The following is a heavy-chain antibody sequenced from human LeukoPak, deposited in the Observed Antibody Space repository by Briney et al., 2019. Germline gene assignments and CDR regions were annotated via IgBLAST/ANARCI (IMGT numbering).Heavy chain of an antibody. D-gene: IGHD4-17*01. J-gene: IGHJ4*02. CDR2: IGASGGST. CDR1: GFTFSSYA. CDR3: ANLYGDYPDY. Sequence: PGGSLRLSCATSGFTFSSYAMSWVRQAPGKGLEWVSGIGASGGSTYYADSVKGRFTISRDNSKSTLYLQMNSLRVEDTAVYYCANLYGDYPDYWGQGTLVTVSS. V-gene: IGHV3-23*01.